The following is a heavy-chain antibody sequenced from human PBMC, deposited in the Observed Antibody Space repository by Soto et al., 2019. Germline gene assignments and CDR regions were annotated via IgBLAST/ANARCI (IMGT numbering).Heavy chain of an antibody. CDR2: IIPTFGIA. J-gene: IGHJ5*02. V-gene: IGHV1-69*17. Sequence: QVQLVQSGAEVKKPGSSVKVSCKASGVTFSSYGITWVRQAPGQGLEWMGGIIPTFGIAKYAQNFQGRATITADKATSTAHMELRSLRSEDTAVYYCARVTRGNYGGWGSFNWFDPWGQGTLVTVSS. CDR1: GVTFSSYG. CDR3: ARVTRGNYGGWGSFNWFDP. D-gene: IGHD1-26*01.